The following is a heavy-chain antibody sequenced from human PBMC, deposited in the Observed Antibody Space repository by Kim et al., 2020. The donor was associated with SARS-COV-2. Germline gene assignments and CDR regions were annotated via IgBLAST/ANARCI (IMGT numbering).Heavy chain of an antibody. V-gene: IGHV4-34*12. J-gene: IGHJ4*02. Sequence: SETLSLTCAVYGGSFSGYYWSWIRQPPGKGLEWIGEIIHPGSTNYKPSLKSRVTISVDTSKNQFSLNLSSVTAADTAVYYCAGRRFGDQTPPDYWGQGTL. CDR1: GGSFSGYY. CDR3: AGRRFGDQTPPDY. D-gene: IGHD3-10*01. CDR2: IIHPGST.